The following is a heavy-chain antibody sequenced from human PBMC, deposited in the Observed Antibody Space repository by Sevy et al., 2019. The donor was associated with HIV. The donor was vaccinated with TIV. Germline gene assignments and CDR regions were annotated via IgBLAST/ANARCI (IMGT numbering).Heavy chain of an antibody. D-gene: IGHD2-2*01. V-gene: IGHV1-18*01. Sequence: ASVKVSCKASDYTFSNFGFTWVRQAPGQGLEWMGWIRVGNGNANYARNLQGRVTMTTDTSTKTGYMELRSLRSDDTAVYFCAAVHDCTSTSCYGALWFDPWGQGTLVTVSS. CDR3: AAVHDCTSTSCYGALWFDP. CDR1: DYTFSNFG. CDR2: IRVGNGNA. J-gene: IGHJ5*02.